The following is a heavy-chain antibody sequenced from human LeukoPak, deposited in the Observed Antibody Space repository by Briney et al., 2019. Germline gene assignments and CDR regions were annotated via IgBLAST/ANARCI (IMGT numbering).Heavy chain of an antibody. V-gene: IGHV4-59*01. CDR1: GGSISRYY. J-gene: IGHJ3*02. CDR2: IYYSGST. D-gene: IGHD3-22*01. CDR3: ARDSPPDSSGYYYVSGAFDI. Sequence: SETLSLTCTVSGGSISRYYWSWIRQPPGKGLEWIGYIYYSGSTNYNPSLKSRVTISVDTSKDQFSLKLSSVTAADTAVYYCARDSPPDSSGYYYVSGAFDIWGQGTMVTVSS.